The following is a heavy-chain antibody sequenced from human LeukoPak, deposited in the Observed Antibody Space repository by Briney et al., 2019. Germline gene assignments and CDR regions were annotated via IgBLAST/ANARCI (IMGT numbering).Heavy chain of an antibody. CDR2: IWPGDSET. V-gene: IGHV5-51*01. D-gene: IGHD2-2*01. Sequence: GESLKISCKGSGYSFTSFYSGWVRQMPGKGLEWLGIIWPGDSETRYSPPFQGQVTISVDKSTSTAYLQWSSLRASDTAIYYCARQRDGTYASDCFDSWGQGTPVTVSS. CDR3: ARQRDGTYASDCFDS. J-gene: IGHJ4*02. CDR1: GYSFTSFY.